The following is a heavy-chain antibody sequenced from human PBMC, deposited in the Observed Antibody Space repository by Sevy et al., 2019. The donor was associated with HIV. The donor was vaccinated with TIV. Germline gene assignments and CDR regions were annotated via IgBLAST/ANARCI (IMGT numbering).Heavy chain of an antibody. CDR2: ISSSGSYI. CDR1: GFSFSTYS. Sequence: GGSLRLSCVASGFSFSTYSMNWVRQAPGKGLEWVSSISSSGSYIEYAYSVKGRFTISRDNAKKSLYLQMNSLRAEDTAVYYCARDYSSGWGRFNVFDSGGQGTLVTVSS. D-gene: IGHD6-19*01. J-gene: IGHJ5*01. CDR3: ARDYSSGWGRFNVFDS. V-gene: IGHV3-21*01.